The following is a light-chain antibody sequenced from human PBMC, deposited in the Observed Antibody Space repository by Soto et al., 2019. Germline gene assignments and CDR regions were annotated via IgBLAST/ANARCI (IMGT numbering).Light chain of an antibody. J-gene: IGKJ1*01. CDR2: AAS. V-gene: IGKV3-20*01. CDR1: QSVSSS. CDR3: QQYGSSPVT. Sequence: EIVLTQSPGTLSLSPGERATLSCRASQSVSSSLAWYQQKPGQAPSLLIYAASSRAAGIPDRFSGSGSGADFTLTITRLEPEDFAVYYCQQYGSSPVTFGQGTKVDI.